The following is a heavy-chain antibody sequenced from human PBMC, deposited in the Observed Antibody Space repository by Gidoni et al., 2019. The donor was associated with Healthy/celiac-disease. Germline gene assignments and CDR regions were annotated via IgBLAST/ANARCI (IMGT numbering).Heavy chain of an antibody. CDR3: AHCSYYYDSSGYYPRDWFDP. J-gene: IGHJ5*02. CDR1: GFSLSTSGVG. Sequence: QITLKESGPTLVKPTQTLTLTCTFSGFSLSTSGVGVGWIRQPPGKALEWRALIYWNDDKRYSPSLKSRLTITKDTSKHQVVLTMTNMDPVDTATYYCAHCSYYYDSSGYYPRDWFDPWGQGTLVTVSS. V-gene: IGHV2-5*01. CDR2: IYWNDDK. D-gene: IGHD3-22*01.